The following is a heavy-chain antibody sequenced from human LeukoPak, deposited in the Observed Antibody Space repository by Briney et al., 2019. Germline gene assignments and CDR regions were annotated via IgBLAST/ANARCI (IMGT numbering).Heavy chain of an antibody. CDR2: INQDGSHE. CDR1: GFTFNSYW. J-gene: IGHJ4*02. D-gene: IGHD6-19*01. Sequence: GGSLRLSCAASGFTFNSYWMNWVRQAPGKGLQWVANINQDGSHEYYVDSVKGRFTISRDNAKNSLYLQVNSLRAEDTAVYYCAKGLAVAGHFDYWGQGTLVTVSS. CDR3: AKGLAVAGHFDY. V-gene: IGHV3-7*02.